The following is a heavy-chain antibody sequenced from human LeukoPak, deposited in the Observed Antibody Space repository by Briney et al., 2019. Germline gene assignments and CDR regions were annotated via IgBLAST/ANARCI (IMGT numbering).Heavy chain of an antibody. V-gene: IGHV4-39*07. D-gene: IGHD6-6*01. CDR1: GGSIRSSYYY. CDR3: ARGLRVAARAIPADFDY. CDR2: INHSGST. J-gene: IGHJ4*02. Sequence: KTSETLSLTCTVSGGSIRSSYYYWGWIRQPPGKGLEWIGEINHSGSTNYNPSLKSRVTISVDTSKNQFSLKLSSVTAADTAVYYCARGLRVAARAIPADFDYWGQGTLVTVSS.